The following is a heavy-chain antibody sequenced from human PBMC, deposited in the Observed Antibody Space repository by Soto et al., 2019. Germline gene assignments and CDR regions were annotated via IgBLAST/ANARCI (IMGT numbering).Heavy chain of an antibody. D-gene: IGHD1-26*01. Sequence: GSLRLSCAASGFTVSNSYMAWVRRAPGKGLEWVSYISGGGSTHYAESVKGRFIISRDTSKNTLYLEMNSLRAGDTAVYHCAKDRLSGSYHRNFDYWGQGTLVTVSS. V-gene: IGHV3-66*01. CDR3: AKDRLSGSYHRNFDY. J-gene: IGHJ4*02. CDR2: ISGGGST. CDR1: GFTVSNSY.